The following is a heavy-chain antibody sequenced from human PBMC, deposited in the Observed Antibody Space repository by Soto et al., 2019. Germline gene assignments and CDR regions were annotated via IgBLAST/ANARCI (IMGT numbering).Heavy chain of an antibody. CDR3: ARGLRVRDSTALAY. V-gene: IGHV4-34*01. D-gene: IGHD3-22*01. Sequence: QVQLQQWGAGLLRPSETLSLTCAVYGGSFSDYYWSWIRQPPGKGLEWIGEINHGGGTNYNPSLTSRVTISGAPSKTQLSLKLGSVTAADTAVYYCARGLRVRDSTALAYWGQGTLVTVSS. CDR2: INHGGGT. J-gene: IGHJ4*02. CDR1: GGSFSDYY.